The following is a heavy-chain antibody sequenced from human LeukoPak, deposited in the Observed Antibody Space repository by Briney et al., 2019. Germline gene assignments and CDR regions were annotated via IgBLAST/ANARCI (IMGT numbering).Heavy chain of an antibody. CDR1: GGSISSYY. D-gene: IGHD1-20*01. V-gene: IGHV4-4*07. Sequence: PSETLSLPCTVSGGSISSYYWSWIRQPAGKGLEWIGRIYTSGSTNYNPSLKSRVTISVDTSKNQFSLKLSSVTAADTAVYYCARERGNWNGEYYFDYWGQGTLVTVSS. CDR3: ARERGNWNGEYYFDY. CDR2: IYTSGST. J-gene: IGHJ4*02.